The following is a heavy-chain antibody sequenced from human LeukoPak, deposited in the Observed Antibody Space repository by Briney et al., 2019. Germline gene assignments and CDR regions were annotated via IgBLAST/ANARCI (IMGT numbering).Heavy chain of an antibody. V-gene: IGHV1-8*01. CDR1: GYTFTNYD. D-gene: IGHD2-21*01. CDR2: MNPNSGNT. J-gene: IGHJ3*02. CDR3: ATYAAVIRDAFDI. Sequence: ASVKVSCKASGYTFTNYDITWVRQATGQGLEWIGWMNPNSGNTGYAQKFQGRVTMTRNTSISTAYMELSSLRSDDTAVYYCATYAAVIRDAFDIWDQGTMVTVSS.